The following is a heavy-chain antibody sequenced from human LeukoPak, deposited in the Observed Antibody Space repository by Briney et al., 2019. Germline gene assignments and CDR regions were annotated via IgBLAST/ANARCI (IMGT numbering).Heavy chain of an antibody. CDR2: ISSSSSYI. V-gene: IGHV3-21*01. CDR1: GFTFSSYS. D-gene: IGHD1-1*01. Sequence: PGGSLRLSCAASGFTFSSYSMTWVRQAPGKGLEWVSSISSSSSYIYYADSVKGRFTISRDNAKNSLYLQMNSLRAEDTAVYYCARTRYPGYYFDYWGQGTLVTVSS. J-gene: IGHJ4*02. CDR3: ARTRYPGYYFDY.